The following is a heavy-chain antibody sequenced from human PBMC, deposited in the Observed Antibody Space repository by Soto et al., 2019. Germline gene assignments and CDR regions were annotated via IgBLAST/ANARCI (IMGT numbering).Heavy chain of an antibody. J-gene: IGHJ2*01. D-gene: IGHD6-13*01. Sequence: EVQLLESGGGLVQPGGSLRLSCAASGFTFSSYAMTWVRRAPGKGLEWVSAISGNGGSTYYADSVKGRFTISRDNSKNTLYLQMNSLRAEDTAVYYCAKNPRGYSSSWYYWYFDLWGRGTLVTVSS. CDR2: ISGNGGST. CDR1: GFTFSSYA. V-gene: IGHV3-23*01. CDR3: AKNPRGYSSSWYYWYFDL.